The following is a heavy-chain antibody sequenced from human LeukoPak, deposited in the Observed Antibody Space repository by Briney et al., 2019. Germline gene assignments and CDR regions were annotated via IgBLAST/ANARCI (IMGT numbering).Heavy chain of an antibody. CDR1: GFTFRFYA. CDR2: ITPKSSYI. J-gene: IGHJ4*02. Sequence: GGSLRLSCAGSGFTFRFYAMTWVRLAPGKGLEWVSSITPKSSYIYYADSVRGRFTISRDNAKNSLFLQMDSLSAEDTAVYYCVRLRRSSATGGYYYYYDYWGQGILVTVSS. CDR3: VRLRRSSATGGYYYYYDY. D-gene: IGHD3-22*01. V-gene: IGHV3-21*01.